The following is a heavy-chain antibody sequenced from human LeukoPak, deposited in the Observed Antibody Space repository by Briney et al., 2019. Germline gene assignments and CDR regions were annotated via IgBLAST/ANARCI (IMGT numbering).Heavy chain of an antibody. V-gene: IGHV1-69*04. CDR2: IIPILGIA. Sequence: SVKVSCKASGGTFSSYAISWVRQAPGQGLEWMGRIIPILGIANYAQKFQGRVTITADKSTSTAYMELSSLGSEDTAVYYCATYYYDSSGYALDYWGQGTLVTVSS. D-gene: IGHD3-22*01. CDR3: ATYYYDSSGYALDY. CDR1: GGTFSSYA. J-gene: IGHJ4*02.